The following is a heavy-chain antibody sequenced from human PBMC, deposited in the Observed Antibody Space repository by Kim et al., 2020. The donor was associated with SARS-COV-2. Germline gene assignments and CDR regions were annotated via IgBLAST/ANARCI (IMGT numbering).Heavy chain of an antibody. CDR2: IYYSGST. Sequence: SETLSLTCTVSGGSISSGGYYWSWIRQHPGKGLEWIGYIYYSGSTYYNPSLKSRVTISVDTSKNQFSLKLSSVTAADTAVYYCARDPLKNPVSLGYYYFGRDVWGQGTTVSVSS. D-gene: IGHD3-3*02. CDR3: ARDPLKNPVSLGYYYFGRDV. V-gene: IGHV4-31*03. CDR1: GGSISSGGYY. J-gene: IGHJ6*02.